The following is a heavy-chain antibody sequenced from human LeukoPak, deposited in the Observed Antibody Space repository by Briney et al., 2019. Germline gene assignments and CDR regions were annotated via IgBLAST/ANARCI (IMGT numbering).Heavy chain of an antibody. V-gene: IGHV1-46*01. CDR1: GYTFTSYY. Sequence: ASVKVSCKASGYTFTSYYMHWVRQAPGQGLEWMEIINPSGGSTSYAQKFQGRVTMTRDTSTSTVYMELSSLRSEDTAVYYCAREPFYSKWEQHNWFDPWGQGTLVTVSS. CDR2: INPSGGST. CDR3: AREPFYSKWEQHNWFDP. D-gene: IGHD1-26*01. J-gene: IGHJ5*02.